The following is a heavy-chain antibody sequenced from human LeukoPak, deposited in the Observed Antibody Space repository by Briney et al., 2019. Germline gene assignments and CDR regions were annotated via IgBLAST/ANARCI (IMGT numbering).Heavy chain of an antibody. CDR3: AALSHCGGDCYSDNYFDY. CDR1: GYTFTSYY. D-gene: IGHD2-21*02. CDR2: INPSGGST. Sequence: ASVKVSCKASGYTFTSYYMHWVRQAPGQGLEWMGIINPSGGSTSYAQKFQGRVTMTRDTSTSTVYMELSSLRSEDTAVYYCAALSHCGGDCYSDNYFDYWGQGTPVTVSS. V-gene: IGHV1-46*01. J-gene: IGHJ4*02.